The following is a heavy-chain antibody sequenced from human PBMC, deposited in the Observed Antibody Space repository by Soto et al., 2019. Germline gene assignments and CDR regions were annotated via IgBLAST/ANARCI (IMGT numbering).Heavy chain of an antibody. V-gene: IGHV1-46*01. CDR2: INPSGGTT. J-gene: IGHJ4*02. Sequence: VASVKVSCKTSGYIFTSYYIHWVRQAPGQGLEWMGIINPSGGTTTYAQKFQGRVTMTRDTSTSTVYMELSSLRSEDTAVYYCARGPATAPDAYWGLGTLVTVSS. CDR3: ARGPATAPDAY. D-gene: IGHD2-2*01. CDR1: GYIFTSYY.